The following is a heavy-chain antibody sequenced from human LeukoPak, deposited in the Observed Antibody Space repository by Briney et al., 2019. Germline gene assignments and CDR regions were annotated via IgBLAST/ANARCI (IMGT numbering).Heavy chain of an antibody. CDR3: ARFALGPIAAAPYFDY. CDR2: IKQDGSEK. V-gene: IGHV3-7*01. D-gene: IGHD6-25*01. CDR1: GFTFSSYW. J-gene: IGHJ4*02. Sequence: GGSLRLSCAASGFTFSSYWMSWVRQAPGKGLEWVANIKQDGSEKYYVDSVKGRFTISRDNAKNSLYLQMNSLRAEDTAVYYCARFALGPIAAAPYFDYWGQGTLVTVSS.